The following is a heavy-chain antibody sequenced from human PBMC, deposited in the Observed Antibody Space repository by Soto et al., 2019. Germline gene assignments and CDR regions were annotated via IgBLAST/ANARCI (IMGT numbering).Heavy chain of an antibody. CDR3: ARQFSVDYFDY. CDR1: GDSITSNSYF. CDR2: IYYSGTT. J-gene: IGHJ4*02. Sequence: SETLSLTCTVSGDSITSNSYFWAWIRQPPGKGLEWIGSIYYSGTTYYNPSLKSRVTISVDRSKNQFSLKLSSVAAADTAVYYCARQFSVDYFDYCGQGALVT. V-gene: IGHV4-39*01.